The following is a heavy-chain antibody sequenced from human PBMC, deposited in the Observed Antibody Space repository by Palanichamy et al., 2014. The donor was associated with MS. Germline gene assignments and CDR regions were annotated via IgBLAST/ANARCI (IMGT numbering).Heavy chain of an antibody. D-gene: IGHD6-13*01. Sequence: EVQLVESGGGLVKPGGSLRLSCAASGFTFSSYSMNWVRQAPGKGLEWVSSISSSSSYIYYADSVKGRFTISRDNAKNSLYLQTNSLRAEDTAVYYCARDALTIIAAAGDFDYWGQGTLVTVSS. J-gene: IGHJ4*02. CDR2: ISSSSSYI. CDR3: ARDALTIIAAAGDFDY. CDR1: GFTFSSYS. V-gene: IGHV3-21*01.